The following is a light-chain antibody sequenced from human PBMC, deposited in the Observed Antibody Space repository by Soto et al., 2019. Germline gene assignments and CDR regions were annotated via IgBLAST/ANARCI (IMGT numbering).Light chain of an antibody. J-gene: IGLJ1*01. V-gene: IGLV2-14*01. CDR2: EVT. CDR1: SSDVGGYDH. CDR3: SSYTSSFSSV. Sequence: SALTQPASVSGSPGQSITLSCTGSSSDVGGYDHVSWYQHHPGKAPKLLIYEVTNRPSGVSNRFSGSKSGNTASLTISGLQADDEADYYCSSYTSSFSSVFGTGTKVTVL.